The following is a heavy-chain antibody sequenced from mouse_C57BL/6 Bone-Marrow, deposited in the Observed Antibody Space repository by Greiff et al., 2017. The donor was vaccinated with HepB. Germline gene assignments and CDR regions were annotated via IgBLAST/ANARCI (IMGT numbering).Heavy chain of an antibody. D-gene: IGHD2-1*01. V-gene: IGHV10-1*01. CDR2: IRSKSNNYAT. CDR1: GFSFNTYA. J-gene: IGHJ3*01. Sequence: EVQWVESGGGLVQPKGSLKLSCAASGFSFNTYAMNWVRQAPGKGLEWVARIRSKSNNYATYYADSVKDRFTISRDDSESMLYLQMNNLKTEDTAMYYCVRQYGNYVEFAYWGQGTLVTVSA. CDR3: VRQYGNYVEFAY.